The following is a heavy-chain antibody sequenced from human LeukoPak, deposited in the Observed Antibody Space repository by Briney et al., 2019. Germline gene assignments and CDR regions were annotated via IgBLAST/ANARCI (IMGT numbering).Heavy chain of an antibody. CDR2: ITTSSNT. J-gene: IGHJ3*01. Sequence: DPGGSLRLSCAASGFTFRGYEMDWVRQVPGKGLEWVSCITTSSNTYYADSVRGRFTISRDNAKSSLYLQMNSLRADDTAIYYCARNAFDSWGQGTRVTVPS. CDR3: ARNAFDS. CDR1: GFTFRGYE. V-gene: IGHV3-48*03.